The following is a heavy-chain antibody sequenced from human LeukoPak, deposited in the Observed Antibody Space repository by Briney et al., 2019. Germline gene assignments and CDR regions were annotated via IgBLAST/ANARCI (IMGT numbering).Heavy chain of an antibody. Sequence: ASVKVSCKASGYTFTSYGISWVRQAPGQGLEWMGWISAYNGNTNHAQKLQGRVTMTTDTSTSTAYMELRSLRSEDTAVYYCARDSFGRLLPPFDPWGQGTLVTVSS. J-gene: IGHJ5*02. CDR1: GYTFTSYG. CDR2: ISAYNGNT. D-gene: IGHD2-21*02. V-gene: IGHV1-18*01. CDR3: ARDSFGRLLPPFDP.